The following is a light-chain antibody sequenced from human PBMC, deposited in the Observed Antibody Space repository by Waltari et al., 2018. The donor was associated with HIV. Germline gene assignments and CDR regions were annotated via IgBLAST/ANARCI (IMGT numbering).Light chain of an antibody. V-gene: IGKV1-9*01. CDR2: SAS. CDR1: QDISSD. CDR3: QQLHTYPRT. Sequence: IHLTQSPSFVSASVGDRVNISCRASQDISSDLAWYQHRSGRAPKLLIHSASTLQSGVPSSFSGRGSGTEFTLTIISLQAEDLATYYCQQLHTYPRTFGPGTKVEVK. J-gene: IGKJ1*01.